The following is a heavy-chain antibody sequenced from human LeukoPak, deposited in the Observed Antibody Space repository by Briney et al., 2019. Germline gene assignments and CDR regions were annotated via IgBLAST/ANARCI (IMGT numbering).Heavy chain of an antibody. CDR2: IYTSGST. CDR1: GGSISSGSYY. CDR3: AREFYLGGYSYGYGWFDP. Sequence: SQTLSLTCTVSGGSISSGSYYWSWIRQPAGKGLEWIRRIYTSGSTNYNPSLKSRVTISVDTSKNQFSLKLSSVTAADTAVYYCAREFYLGGYSYGYGWFDPWGQGTLVTVSS. D-gene: IGHD5-18*01. V-gene: IGHV4-61*02. J-gene: IGHJ5*02.